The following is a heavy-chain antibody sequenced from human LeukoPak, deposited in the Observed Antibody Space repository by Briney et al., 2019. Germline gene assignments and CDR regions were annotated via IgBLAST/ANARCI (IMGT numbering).Heavy chain of an antibody. Sequence: SGGSLRLSCAASGFTFSSYAMSWVRQAPGKGLEWVAGISGSGGNTYYADSVKGRFTISRDNSKNTLYLQMNSLRAEDTAVYYCAKDQYGGNPQYYFDYWGQGTLVTVSS. J-gene: IGHJ4*02. CDR3: AKDQYGGNPQYYFDY. V-gene: IGHV3-23*01. CDR2: ISGSGGNT. D-gene: IGHD4-23*01. CDR1: GFTFSSYA.